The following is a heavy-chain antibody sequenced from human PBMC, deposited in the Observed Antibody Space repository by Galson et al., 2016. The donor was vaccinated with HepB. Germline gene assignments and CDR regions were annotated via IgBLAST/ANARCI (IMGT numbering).Heavy chain of an antibody. CDR2: ISFDGNNQ. D-gene: IGHD3-3*01. Sequence: SLRLSCAVSGFTFSSYDMHWVRQAPGKGLEWAAVISFDGNNQYYADSVKGRFTISRDNSKNTLYLQMNSLRPEDTAVYYCARGGGVRPLDPYYFDYWGQGALVTVSS. V-gene: IGHV3-30*04. CDR1: GFTFSSYD. CDR3: ARGGGVRPLDPYYFDY. J-gene: IGHJ4*02.